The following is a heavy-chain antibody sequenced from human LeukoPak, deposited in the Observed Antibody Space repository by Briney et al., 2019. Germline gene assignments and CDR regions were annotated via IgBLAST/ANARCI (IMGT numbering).Heavy chain of an antibody. CDR2: INHSGST. J-gene: IGHJ4*02. Sequence: SETLSLTCAVYGGSFSGYYWSWIRQPPGKRLEWIGEINHSGSTNYNPSLKSRVTISVDTSKNQFSLKLSSVTAADTAVYYCASSYYDSSGPNYWGQGTLVTVSS. CDR1: GGSFSGYY. V-gene: IGHV4-34*01. CDR3: ASSYYDSSGPNY. D-gene: IGHD3-22*01.